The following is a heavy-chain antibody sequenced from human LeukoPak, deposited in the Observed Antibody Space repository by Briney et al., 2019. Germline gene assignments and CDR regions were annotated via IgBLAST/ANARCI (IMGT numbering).Heavy chain of an antibody. D-gene: IGHD4-17*01. CDR1: GFTFSGYA. J-gene: IGHJ5*01. CDR2: IWYDGSNK. Sequence: GGSLRLSCAASGFTFSGYAMSWVRQAPGKGLEWVAVIWYDGSNKYYAESVKGRFTISRDNSKNTLYLEMSSLRAEDTAVYYCARDKDDYGDHGNWFDPWGQGTLVTVSS. CDR3: ARDKDDYGDHGNWFDP. V-gene: IGHV3-33*08.